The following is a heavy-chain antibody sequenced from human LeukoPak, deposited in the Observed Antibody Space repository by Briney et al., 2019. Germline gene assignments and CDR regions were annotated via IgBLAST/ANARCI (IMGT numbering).Heavy chain of an antibody. J-gene: IGHJ4*02. CDR1: GYTFTGDW. D-gene: IGHD2-2*01. CDR2: IYPGDSDT. Sequence: GESLKISCKASGYTFTGDWIGWVRQMPGKGLEWMGIIYPGDSDTRYSPSFQGQVTISADKSIATAYLQWSSLKASDTAMYYCARGNHCGSTSCALDYWGQGTLVTVSS. CDR3: ARGNHCGSTSCALDY. V-gene: IGHV5-51*01.